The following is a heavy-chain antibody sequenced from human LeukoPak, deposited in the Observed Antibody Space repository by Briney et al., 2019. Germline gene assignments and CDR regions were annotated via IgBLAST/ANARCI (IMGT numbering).Heavy chain of an antibody. CDR2: INPNSGGT. Sequence: WASVKVSCKASGYTFTSYGISWVRQAPGQGLEWMGWINPNSGGTNYAQKFQGWVTMTRDTSISTAYMELSRLRSDDTAVYYCARGREVGATSYFDYWGQGTLVTVSS. V-gene: IGHV1-2*04. CDR1: GYTFTSYG. CDR3: ARGREVGATSYFDY. J-gene: IGHJ4*02. D-gene: IGHD1-26*01.